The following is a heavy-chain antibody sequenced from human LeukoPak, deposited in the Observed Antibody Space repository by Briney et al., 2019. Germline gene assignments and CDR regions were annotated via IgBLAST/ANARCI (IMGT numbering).Heavy chain of an antibody. CDR1: GGTFSSYA. D-gene: IGHD4-17*01. CDR2: IIPIFGTA. V-gene: IGHV1-69*01. Sequence: SVKVSCKASGGTFSSYAIGWVRQAPGQGLEWMGGIIPIFGTANYAQKFQGRVTITADESRSTAYMELSSLRSDDTAVYYCARALRENLGDYWGQGTLVTVSS. CDR3: ARALRENLGDY. J-gene: IGHJ4*02.